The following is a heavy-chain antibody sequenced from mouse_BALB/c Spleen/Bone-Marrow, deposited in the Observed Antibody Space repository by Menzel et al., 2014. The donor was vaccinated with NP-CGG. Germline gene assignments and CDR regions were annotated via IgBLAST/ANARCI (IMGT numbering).Heavy chain of an antibody. J-gene: IGHJ3*01. Sequence: VQLQQSGAELMKPGASVKISCKATGYTFNSYWIEWVKQRPGHGLEWIGEILPGSGSTNYNEKFMGKATFTTDTSSNTAYMQLSSLTSEDSAVYYCARGGYGYLFAYWGQGTLVTVSA. CDR2: ILPGSGST. D-gene: IGHD2-2*01. CDR3: ARGGYGYLFAY. V-gene: IGHV1-9*01. CDR1: GYTFNSYW.